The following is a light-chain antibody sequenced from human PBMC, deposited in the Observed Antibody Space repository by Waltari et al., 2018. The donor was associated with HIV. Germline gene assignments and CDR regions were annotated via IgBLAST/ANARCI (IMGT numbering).Light chain of an antibody. V-gene: IGLV2-14*01. CDR2: DVN. CDR1: SSDVGAYNY. Sequence: QSALTQPASVSGSPGQSITISCTGTSSDVGAYNYVSWYQQHPGQAPQLIIYDVNYRPSGISSRFSGSKSGNTASLTISGLQAEDEADYYCSSYTGSDTLLGVFGTGTKVTVL. J-gene: IGLJ1*01. CDR3: SSYTGSDTLLGV.